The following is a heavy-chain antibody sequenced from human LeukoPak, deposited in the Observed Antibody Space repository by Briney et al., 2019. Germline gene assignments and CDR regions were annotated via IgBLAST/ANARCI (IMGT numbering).Heavy chain of an antibody. CDR3: ARVPTAAGTS. V-gene: IGHV3-53*01. J-gene: IGHJ4*02. CDR2: IYSGGST. D-gene: IGHD6-13*01. CDR1: GFTVSSNY. Sequence: GGSLRPSCAASGFTVSSNYMSWVRQAPGKGLEWVSVIYSGGSTYYADSVKGRFTISRDNSKNTLYLQMNSLRAEDTAVYYRARVPTAAGTSWGQGTLVTVSS.